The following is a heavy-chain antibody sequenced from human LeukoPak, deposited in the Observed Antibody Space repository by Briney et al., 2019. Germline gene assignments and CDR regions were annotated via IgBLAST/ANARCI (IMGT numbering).Heavy chain of an antibody. Sequence: GGSLRLSCAASGFTFSGSAMHWVRQASGKELEWVGRIRSKANSYATAYAASVKGRFTISRDDSKNTAYLQMNSLKTEDTAVYYCTRGVTIFGVVKFDPWGQGTLVTVSS. CDR1: GFTFSGSA. J-gene: IGHJ5*02. V-gene: IGHV3-73*01. CDR3: TRGVTIFGVVKFDP. CDR2: IRSKANSYAT. D-gene: IGHD3-3*01.